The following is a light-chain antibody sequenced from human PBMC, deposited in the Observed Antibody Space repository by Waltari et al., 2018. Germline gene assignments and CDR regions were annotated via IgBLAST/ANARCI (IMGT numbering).Light chain of an antibody. CDR3: QHYVRLPAT. CDR2: GAS. CDR1: QSFGTS. Sequence: EIVLTQSPGTLSLSPGERATLSCRASQSFGTSLAWYQQKPGQAPRILIYGASMRAAGIPDRFSGSGSGTDFSLTISRLEPEDCAVYYCQHYVRLPATFGQGTRVEIK. J-gene: IGKJ1*01. V-gene: IGKV3-20*01.